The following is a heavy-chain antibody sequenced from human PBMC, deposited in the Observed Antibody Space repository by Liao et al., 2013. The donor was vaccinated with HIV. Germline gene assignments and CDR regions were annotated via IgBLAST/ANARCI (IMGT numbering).Heavy chain of an antibody. CDR2: VHFTGRT. Sequence: QVHLRQSGPGLVRPSETVSLTCRVSGGTLSSYYWSWIRQSPGKGLEWIGYVHFTGRTNYSPSLEGRATISMDKSNNQISLKVRSLTAADTAMYYCARVPAVPRGGFDVWGQGTMVTVSS. J-gene: IGHJ3*01. CDR3: ARVPAVPRGGFDV. D-gene: IGHD1-26*01. CDR1: GGTLSSYY. V-gene: IGHV4-59*01.